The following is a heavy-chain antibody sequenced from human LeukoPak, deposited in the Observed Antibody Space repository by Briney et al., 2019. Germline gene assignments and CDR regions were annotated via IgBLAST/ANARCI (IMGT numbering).Heavy chain of an antibody. D-gene: IGHD3-3*01. CDR2: ISSSGSTI. CDR1: GFTFSDYY. J-gene: IGHJ6*02. V-gene: IGHV3-11*01. CDR3: AREVGVVRYYYYGMDV. Sequence: PGGSLRLSCAASGFTFSDYYMSWIRQAPGKGLEWVSYISSSGSTIYYADSEKGRFTISRDNAKNSLYLQMNSLRAEDTAVYYCAREVGVVRYYYYGMDVWGQGTTVTVSS.